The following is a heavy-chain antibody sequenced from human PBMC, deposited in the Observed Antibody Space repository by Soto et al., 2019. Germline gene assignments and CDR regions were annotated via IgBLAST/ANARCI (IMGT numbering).Heavy chain of an antibody. V-gene: IGHV4-59*01. CDR3: AREPGSGGFDY. J-gene: IGHJ4*02. CDR1: VGAISSYY. Sequence: PSETLSLTCTVSVGAISSYYGGWIRQPPGKGLEWIGYIYYSGSTNYNPSLKSRVTISVDTSKNQFSLKLSSVTAADTAVYYCAREPGSGGFDYWGQGTLVTVSS. CDR2: IYYSGST. D-gene: IGHD3-10*01.